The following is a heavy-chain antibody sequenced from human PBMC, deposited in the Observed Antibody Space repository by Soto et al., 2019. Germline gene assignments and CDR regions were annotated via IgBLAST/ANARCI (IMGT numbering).Heavy chain of an antibody. CDR2: IVNSGIA. D-gene: IGHD4-17*01. CDR3: ASYIEGNGGRGS. V-gene: IGHV4-59*11. Sequence: QVQLQESGPGLVKPSETLSLTCAVSGGSLTGQHWSWIRQPPGKGLEWIGQIVNSGIASYNAYLQTRVAISIATCKTHLALRLRSVTAEDTAVYYCASYIEGNGGRGSWGQGHLVTVSS. J-gene: IGHJ4*02. CDR1: GGSLTGQH.